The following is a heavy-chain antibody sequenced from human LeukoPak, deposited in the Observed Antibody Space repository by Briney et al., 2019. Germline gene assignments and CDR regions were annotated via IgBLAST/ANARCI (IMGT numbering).Heavy chain of an antibody. CDR2: IYHSGST. Sequence: SETLSLTCAVSGGSISSGGYSWSWIRQPPGTGLEWIGYIYHSGSTYYNPSLKSRVTISVDRSKNQFSLKLSSVTAADTAVYYCARGAYGNTAMAIDYWGQGTLVTVSS. V-gene: IGHV4-30-2*01. CDR3: ARGAYGNTAMAIDY. D-gene: IGHD5-18*01. CDR1: GGSISSGGYS. J-gene: IGHJ4*02.